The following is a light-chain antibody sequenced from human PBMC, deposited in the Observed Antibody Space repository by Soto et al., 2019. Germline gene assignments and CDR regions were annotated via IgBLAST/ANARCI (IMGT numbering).Light chain of an antibody. CDR3: QTYDTSLRASV. J-gene: IGLJ7*01. CDR2: GDS. V-gene: IGLV1-40*01. Sequence: QTVVTQPPSVSGAPGQGVTIPCSGSRSNIGAGYDVHWYQQVPGTAPKLLIYGDSNRPSGVPDRFSGSKSGTSASLAITGLQAEDEADYYCQTYDTSLRASVFGGGTQLTVL. CDR1: RSNIGAGYD.